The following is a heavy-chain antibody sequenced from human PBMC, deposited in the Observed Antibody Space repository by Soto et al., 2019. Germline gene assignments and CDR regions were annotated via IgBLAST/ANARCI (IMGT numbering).Heavy chain of an antibody. CDR2: IIPIFGTA. CDR3: ARDVLRGYYYDSSGYYYGSESYYYYGMDV. V-gene: IGHV1-69*13. D-gene: IGHD3-22*01. Sequence: ASVKVSCKASGGTFSSYAISWVRQAPGQGLEWMGGIIPIFGTANYAQKFQGRVTITADESTSTAYMELSSLRSEDTVVYYCARDVLRGYYYDSSGYYYGSESYYYYGMDVWGQGTTVTVSS. CDR1: GGTFSSYA. J-gene: IGHJ6*02.